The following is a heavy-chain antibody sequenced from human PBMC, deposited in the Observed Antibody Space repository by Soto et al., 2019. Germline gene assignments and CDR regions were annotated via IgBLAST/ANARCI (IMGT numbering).Heavy chain of an antibody. CDR1: GGSISSGGYS. V-gene: IGHV4-30-2*01. Sequence: TSETLSLTCAVSGGSISSGGYSWIWIRQPPGKGLEWIGYIYHSGSTYYNPSLKSRVTISVDRSKNQFSLKLSSVTAADTAVYYCARVIGYYDSSGTLDYWGQGTLVTVSS. D-gene: IGHD3-22*01. CDR2: IYHSGST. J-gene: IGHJ4*02. CDR3: ARVIGYYDSSGTLDY.